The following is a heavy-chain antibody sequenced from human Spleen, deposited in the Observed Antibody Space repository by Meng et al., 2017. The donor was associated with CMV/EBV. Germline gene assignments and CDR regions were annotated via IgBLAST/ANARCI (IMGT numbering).Heavy chain of an antibody. J-gene: IGHJ6*02. D-gene: IGHD4-11*01. CDR1: GGSISSYY. CDR3: ARSSNPYYYYGMDV. CDR2: SYSSGST. Sequence: SETLSLTCTVSGGSISSYYWSWIRQPPGKGLEWIGYSYSSGSTDYNPSLKSRVTISVDTSKNQFSLKLSSVTAADTAVYYCARSSNPYYYYGMDVWGQGTTVTVSS. V-gene: IGHV4-59*01.